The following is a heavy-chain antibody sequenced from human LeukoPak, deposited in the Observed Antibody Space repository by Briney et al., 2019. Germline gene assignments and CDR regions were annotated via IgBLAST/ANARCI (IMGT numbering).Heavy chain of an antibody. D-gene: IGHD6-6*01. CDR3: ARDQVAARRFYYYGMDV. Sequence: GRSLRLSCAASGFNLSTYFMHWVRQAPGKGVEWVADIASDGSHTFYVESVKGRFTISRDNSKNTLYLQMNSLRAEDTAVYYCARDQVAARRFYYYGMDVWGQGTTVTVSS. V-gene: IGHV3-30-3*01. CDR2: IASDGSHT. J-gene: IGHJ6*02. CDR1: GFNLSTYF.